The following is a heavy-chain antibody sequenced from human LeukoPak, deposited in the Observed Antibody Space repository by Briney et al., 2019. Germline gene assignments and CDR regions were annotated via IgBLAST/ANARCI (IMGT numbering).Heavy chain of an antibody. D-gene: IGHD2-2*01. CDR1: GFTFSPYG. CDR2: IRFDGSNE. J-gene: IGHJ6*03. V-gene: IGHV3-30*02. Sequence: GGSLRLSCAASGFTFSPYGFNWVRQAPGKGLEWVAFIRFDGSNEYYTESVKGRFTISIDSSKNTVYLHMNSLRTEDTTLDYGSKGGSTTWPTYYYYMDVWGKGTTVTVSS. CDR3: SKGGSTTWPTYYYYMDV.